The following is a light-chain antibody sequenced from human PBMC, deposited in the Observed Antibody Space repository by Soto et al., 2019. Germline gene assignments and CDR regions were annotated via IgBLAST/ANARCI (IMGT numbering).Light chain of an antibody. CDR2: KAS. V-gene: IGKV1-5*03. Sequence: DIQMTQSPSTLSASVGDRVTITCRASQSVSHWLAWYQQKPGKAPKLLIHKASSLQSGVPSRFSGSGFGTEFTLTISSLQPDDFATYYCQQYSSYSQFGQGTKVEIK. CDR3: QQYSSYSQ. CDR1: QSVSHW. J-gene: IGKJ1*01.